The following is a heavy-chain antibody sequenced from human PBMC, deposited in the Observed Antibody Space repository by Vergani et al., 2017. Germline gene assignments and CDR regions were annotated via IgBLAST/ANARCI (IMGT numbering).Heavy chain of an antibody. Sequence: QVQLVESGGGVVQPGRSLRLSCAASGFTFSSYAMHWVRQAPGKGLEWVAVISYDGSNKYYADSVKGRFTISRGNSKNTLYLQMNSLRAEDTAVYYCTTSYDFWRGYEVKNWGEGTLVTVSS. D-gene: IGHD3-3*01. V-gene: IGHV3-30-3*01. CDR1: GFTFSSYA. CDR3: TTSYDFWRGYEVKN. J-gene: IGHJ4*02. CDR2: ISYDGSNK.